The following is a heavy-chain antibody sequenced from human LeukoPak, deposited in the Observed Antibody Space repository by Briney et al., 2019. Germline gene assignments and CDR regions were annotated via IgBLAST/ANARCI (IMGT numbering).Heavy chain of an antibody. D-gene: IGHD3-22*01. CDR3: ARDPSALSPSDGSRGFDY. CDR1: GGTFSSYA. J-gene: IGHJ4*02. Sequence: ASVKVSCKASGGTFSSYAISWVRQAPGQGLEWMGRIIPILGIANYAQKFQGRVTITADKSTSTAYMELSSLRSEDTAVYYCARDPSALSPSDGSRGFDYWGQGTLVTVSS. V-gene: IGHV1-69*04. CDR2: IIPILGIA.